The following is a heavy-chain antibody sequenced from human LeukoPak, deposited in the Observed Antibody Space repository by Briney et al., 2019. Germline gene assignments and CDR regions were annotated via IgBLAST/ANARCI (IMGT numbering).Heavy chain of an antibody. J-gene: IGHJ4*02. Sequence: GGSLRLSCAASGFIFSTYGMRWVRQAPGKGLEWVSSISGSGGTTFYADSVKGRFTISRDNSKNTLYLQMNSLRAEDTAVYYCAKDEGVGAQSPFDYWGQGTLVTVSS. CDR1: GFIFSTYG. CDR2: ISGSGGTT. CDR3: AKDEGVGAQSPFDY. V-gene: IGHV3-23*01. D-gene: IGHD1-26*01.